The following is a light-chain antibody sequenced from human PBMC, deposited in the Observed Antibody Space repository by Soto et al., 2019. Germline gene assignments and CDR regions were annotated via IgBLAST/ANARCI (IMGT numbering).Light chain of an antibody. CDR1: SSDVGGYNY. CDR3: CSYAGSYTGV. V-gene: IGLV2-11*01. CDR2: DVL. J-gene: IGLJ3*02. Sequence: QSALTQPRSVSGSPGQSVTISCTGTSSDVGGYNYVSWYQQHPGKAPKLIIYDVLKRPSGVPDRFSGSKSDNTASLTISGLQAEDEADYYCCSYAGSYTGVFGGGTQLTVL.